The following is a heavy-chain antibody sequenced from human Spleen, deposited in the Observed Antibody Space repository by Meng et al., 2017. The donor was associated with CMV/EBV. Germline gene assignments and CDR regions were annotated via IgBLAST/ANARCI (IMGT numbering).Heavy chain of an antibody. Sequence: CAASGFTFSSYAMHWVRQAPGKGLEWVAVISYDGSNKYYADSVKGRFTISRDNSKNTLYLQMNSLRAEDTAVYYCARDEAATGNFDYWGQGTLVTVSS. CDR1: GFTFSSYA. D-gene: IGHD3-10*01. V-gene: IGHV3-30-3*01. J-gene: IGHJ4*02. CDR3: ARDEAATGNFDY. CDR2: ISYDGSNK.